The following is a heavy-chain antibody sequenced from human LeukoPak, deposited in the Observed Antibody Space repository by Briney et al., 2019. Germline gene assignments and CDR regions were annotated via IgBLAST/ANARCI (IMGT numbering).Heavy chain of an antibody. CDR2: IHYSGST. Sequence: TLSLTCPVSVGSISSSYWSWLGRPPGKRLEWIGYIHYSGSTDYNPALKSRVTISVDTSKNQFSLKVSSVTAADTAVYYCARGPCMGATANNWFDPWGQGALVTVSS. CDR3: ARGPCMGATANNWFDP. D-gene: IGHD1-1*01. V-gene: IGHV4-59*01. J-gene: IGHJ5*02. CDR1: VGSISSSY.